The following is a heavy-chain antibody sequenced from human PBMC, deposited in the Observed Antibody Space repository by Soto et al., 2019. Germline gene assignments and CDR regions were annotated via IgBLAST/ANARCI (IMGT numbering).Heavy chain of an antibody. V-gene: IGHV1-18*01. CDR2: ISAYNGNT. CDR3: ARNADYGDYASWFDP. J-gene: IGHJ5*02. CDR1: GYTFTIYG. D-gene: IGHD4-17*01. Sequence: ASVKVSCKASGYTFTIYGISWVRQAPGQGLEWMGWISAYNGNTNYAQKLQGRVTMTTDTSTSTAYMELRSLRSDDTAVYYCARNADYGDYASWFDPWGQGTLVTVSS.